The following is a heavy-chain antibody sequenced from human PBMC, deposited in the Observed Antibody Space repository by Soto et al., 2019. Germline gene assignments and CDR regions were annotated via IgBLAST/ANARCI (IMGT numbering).Heavy chain of an antibody. CDR2: INPSGGST. Sequence: QVQLVQSGAEVKKPGASVKVSCKASGYTFTNYYMHWVRQAPGQGLEWMGIINPSGGSTSYAQKFQGRVTMTRDTSTSTVYMELSSLRSEDTSVYHFAIAGDSGDTLTNWGQGTLVTVSS. CDR3: AIAGDSGDTLTN. V-gene: IGHV1-46*01. CDR1: GYTFTNYY. J-gene: IGHJ1*01. D-gene: IGHD6-13*01.